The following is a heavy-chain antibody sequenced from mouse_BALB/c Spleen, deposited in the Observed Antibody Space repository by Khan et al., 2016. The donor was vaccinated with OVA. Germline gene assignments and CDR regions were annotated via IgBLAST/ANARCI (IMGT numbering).Heavy chain of an antibody. J-gene: IGHJ3*01. CDR3: VRDGADHRNDGWFAY. CDR1: GYTFTSYT. V-gene: IGHV1-4*01. D-gene: IGHD2-14*01. Sequence: QVRLQQSGAELARPGASVKMSCKASGYTFTSYTIHWIKLRPGQGLEWIGFINPSNGYTNYNQKFKDKATLTADKSSTTVYMQLSSLTSDDSAVYNCVRDGADHRNDGWFAYWGQGTLVTVSA. CDR2: INPSNGYT.